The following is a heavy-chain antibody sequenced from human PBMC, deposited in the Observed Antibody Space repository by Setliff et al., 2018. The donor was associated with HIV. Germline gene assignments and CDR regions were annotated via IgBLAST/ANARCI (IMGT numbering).Heavy chain of an antibody. Sequence: ASVKVSCKASGYTFTGYYIHWVRQAPGQGLEWMGWINPNSGGTNYAQKFQGRVTMTRDTSISTAYMEVSRLRSDDTAVYYCARVSQYSSSWYARWFDPWGQGTLVTVSS. V-gene: IGHV1-2*02. CDR1: GYTFTGYY. J-gene: IGHJ5*02. CDR3: ARVSQYSSSWYARWFDP. D-gene: IGHD6-13*01. CDR2: INPNSGGT.